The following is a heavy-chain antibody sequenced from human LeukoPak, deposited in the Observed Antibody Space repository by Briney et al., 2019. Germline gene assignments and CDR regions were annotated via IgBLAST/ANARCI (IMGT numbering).Heavy chain of an antibody. CDR2: IYYSGST. Sequence: SETLSLTCTVSGGSISSSSYYWGWIRQPPGKGLEWIGSIYYSGSTYYNPSLKSRVTISVDTSKNQFSLKLSSVTPDDTAVYYCARTIGHLDSWGQGTPATVSS. D-gene: IGHD2-15*01. CDR3: ARTIGHLDS. J-gene: IGHJ4*02. V-gene: IGHV4-39*01. CDR1: GGSISSSSYY.